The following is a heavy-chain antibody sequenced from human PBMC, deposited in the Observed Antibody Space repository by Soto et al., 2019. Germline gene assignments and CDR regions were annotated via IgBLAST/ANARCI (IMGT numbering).Heavy chain of an antibody. CDR1: GFTFSSYG. J-gene: IGHJ6*02. CDR2: ISYDGSNK. Sequence: QVQLVESGGGVVQPGRSLRLSCAASGFTFSSYGMHWVRQAPGKGLEWVAGISYDGSNKYYADSVKGRFTISRDNSKNTLYLQMNSLRAEDTAVYYCAKDQIVVVTAILPYYYGMDVWGQGTTVTVSS. D-gene: IGHD2-21*02. V-gene: IGHV3-30*18. CDR3: AKDQIVVVTAILPYYYGMDV.